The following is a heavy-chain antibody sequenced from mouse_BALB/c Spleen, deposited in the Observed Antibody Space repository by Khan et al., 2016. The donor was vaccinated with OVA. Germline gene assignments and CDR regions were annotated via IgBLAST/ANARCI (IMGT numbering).Heavy chain of an antibody. Sequence: VQLQQSGPEVVEPGASVKLSCKASGSTFTSSVMHWVKQKPGQGLEWIGYIYPFNDATKYNEKFTGKVTLPSDKSSRTAYMELSSLTSADSAVYDWAPVGTDYVSFAYWGQGTLVTVSA. CDR3: APVGTDYVSFAY. V-gene: IGHV1S136*01. D-gene: IGHD2-13*01. CDR2: IYPFNDAT. J-gene: IGHJ3*01. CDR1: GSTFTSSV.